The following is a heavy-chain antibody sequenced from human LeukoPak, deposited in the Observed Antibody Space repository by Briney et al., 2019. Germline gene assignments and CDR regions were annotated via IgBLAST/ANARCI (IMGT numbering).Heavy chain of an antibody. J-gene: IGHJ5*02. V-gene: IGHV3-74*01. D-gene: IGHD1-14*01. Sequence: PGGSLRLSCAASGFTFSSYWMHWVRQAPGKGLVWVSRINSDGSNTSYADSVKGRFTISRDNAKNTLYLQMNSLRAEDTAVYYCARDRDLTEGWFDPWGQGTLVTVSS. CDR1: GFTFSSYW. CDR2: INSDGSNT. CDR3: ARDRDLTEGWFDP.